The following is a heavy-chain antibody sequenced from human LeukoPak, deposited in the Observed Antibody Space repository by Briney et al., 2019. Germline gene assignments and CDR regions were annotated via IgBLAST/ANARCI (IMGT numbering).Heavy chain of an antibody. J-gene: IGHJ5*02. CDR1: GFTFSSYA. D-gene: IGHD3-22*01. V-gene: IGHV3-23*01. CDR3: AGQDDSSGGGGFDP. Sequence: GGSLRLSCAASGFTFSSYAMSWVRQAPGKGLEWVSAISGSGGSTYYADSVKGRFTISRDNSKNTLYLQMNSLRAEDTAVYYCAGQDDSSGGGGFDPWGQGTLVTVSS. CDR2: ISGSGGST.